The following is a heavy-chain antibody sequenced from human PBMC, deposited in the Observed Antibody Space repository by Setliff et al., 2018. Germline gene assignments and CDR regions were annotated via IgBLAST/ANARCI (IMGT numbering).Heavy chain of an antibody. CDR2: IQYDGTKK. Sequence: PGGSLRLSCAASGFTFSGYGMHWVRQAPGKGLEWVTFIQYDGTKKNYADSVNGRFTISRDNSKNTVYLQMNSLRAEDTAVYYCARELTIVVPPALALDVWGKGTTVTVSS. CDR1: GFTFSGYG. V-gene: IGHV3-30*02. D-gene: IGHD2-2*01. J-gene: IGHJ6*04. CDR3: ARELTIVVPPALALDV.